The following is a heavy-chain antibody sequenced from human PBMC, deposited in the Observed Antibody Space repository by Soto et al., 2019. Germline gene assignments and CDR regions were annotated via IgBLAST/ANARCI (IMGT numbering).Heavy chain of an antibody. CDR2: ISAYNGNT. Sequence: QVQLVQSGAEVKKPGASVKVSCKASGYTFTNYGISWVRQAPGQGLEWMGWISAYNGNTKYAQKLQGRVTMTTDTSTSTAYMELRSLRSDATAVYYCARDRRDKLLLNNWFDPWGQGTLVTVSS. D-gene: IGHD2-15*01. V-gene: IGHV1-18*01. CDR3: ARDRRDKLLLNNWFDP. J-gene: IGHJ5*02. CDR1: GYTFTNYG.